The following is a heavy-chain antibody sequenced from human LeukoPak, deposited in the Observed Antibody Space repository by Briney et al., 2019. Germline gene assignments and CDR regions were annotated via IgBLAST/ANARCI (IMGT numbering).Heavy chain of an antibody. CDR1: GGSINTYY. J-gene: IGHJ6*03. V-gene: IGHV4-59*08. CDR3: ARRGTSYYYYYMDV. D-gene: IGHD3-16*01. CDR2: IYSSGST. Sequence: PWETLSLTCTVFGGSINTYYWSWIRQSPGKGLEFIGYIYSSGSTDYNPSLKSRVVISIDTSKSQFSLKMNSVTAADTAVYYCARRGTSYYYYYMDVWGTGTTVTVSS.